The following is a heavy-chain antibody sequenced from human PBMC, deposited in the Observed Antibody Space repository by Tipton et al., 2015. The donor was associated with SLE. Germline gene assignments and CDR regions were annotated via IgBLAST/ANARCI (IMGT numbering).Heavy chain of an antibody. CDR1: GFTFSWSD. Sequence: SLRLSCAASGFTFSWSDMHWVRQTTEGLEWVAAIGRGGDIYYSASVKGRFTVSRDNAKNFLYLQMNSLRPEDTAFYYCVKDDPPHWGQGTLVTVSS. J-gene: IGHJ1*01. V-gene: IGHV3-13*01. CDR2: IGRGGDI. CDR3: VKDDPPH.